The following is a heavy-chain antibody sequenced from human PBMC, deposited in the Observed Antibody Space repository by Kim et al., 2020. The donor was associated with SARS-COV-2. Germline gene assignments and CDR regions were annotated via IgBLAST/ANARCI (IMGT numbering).Heavy chain of an antibody. Sequence: SETLSLTCTVSGGSISSGGYYWSWLRQHPGKGLEWIGYIYYSGSTYYNPSRKSRVTISVDTSKNQFSLKLSSVTAADTAVYYCTRAHRTIFGVVEYMDVWGQGTTVTVSS. CDR1: GGSISSGGYY. CDR3: TRAHRTIFGVVEYMDV. D-gene: IGHD3-3*01. V-gene: IGHV4-31*03. J-gene: IGHJ6*02. CDR2: IYYSGST.